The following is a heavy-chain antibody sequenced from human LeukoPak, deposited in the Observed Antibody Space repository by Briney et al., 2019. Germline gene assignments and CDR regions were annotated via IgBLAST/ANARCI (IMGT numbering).Heavy chain of an antibody. CDR3: THDTVTTAFDY. V-gene: IGHV2-5*01. J-gene: IGHJ4*02. CDR2: IYWNDDK. D-gene: IGHD4-17*01. Sequence: SGPTLVNPTQTLTLTCTFSGFSLRTSGVGVGWIRQPPGKALEWLALIYWNDDKRYSPSLKSRLSIAKDTSKNQVVLTMTNMDPVDTATYYCTHDTVTTAFDYWGQGTLVTVSS. CDR1: GFSLRTSGVG.